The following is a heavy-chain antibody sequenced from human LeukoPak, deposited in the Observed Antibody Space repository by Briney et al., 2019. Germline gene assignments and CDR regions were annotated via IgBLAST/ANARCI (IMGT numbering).Heavy chain of an antibody. V-gene: IGHV3-23*01. J-gene: IGHJ4*01. Sequence: GGSLRLSCAASGFTFSSYAMSWVRQAPGKGLEWVSDIFGSGDNTYYADSVKGRFTISRDESKNTLYLQMNSLRAEDTAVYYCAKARLIIMVRGAITDYWGQGTLVTVSS. CDR3: AKARLIIMVRGAITDY. D-gene: IGHD3-10*01. CDR2: IFGSGDNT. CDR1: GFTFSSYA.